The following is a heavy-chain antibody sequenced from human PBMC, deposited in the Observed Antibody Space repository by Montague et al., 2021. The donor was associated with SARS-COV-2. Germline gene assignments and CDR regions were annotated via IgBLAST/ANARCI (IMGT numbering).Heavy chain of an antibody. CDR3: ACHTRGWQPFDF. CDR1: GGSIRSYS. D-gene: IGHD6-19*01. V-gene: IGHV4-59*01. J-gene: IGHJ4*02. Sequence: SETLSLTCTVSGGSIRSYSWCWIRQPPGTGLEWIGVIYSSGSTNYNPSLKSRVTISMSTSKSQFSLKLTSVTAADTAVYYCACHTRGWQPFDFWGQGTLVTVSS. CDR2: IYSSGST.